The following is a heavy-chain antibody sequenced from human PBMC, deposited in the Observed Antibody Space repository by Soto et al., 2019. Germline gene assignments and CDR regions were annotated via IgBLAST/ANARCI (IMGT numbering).Heavy chain of an antibody. CDR2: ISGSGVST. V-gene: IGHV3-23*01. Sequence: GGSLRLSCATSGFTFSSYAMSWVRQAPGKGLEWASAISGSGVSTYYADTMKGRFTVSRDNSKNTLYLQMNSLTAVYTAVYYCAKAYRSTSLYFDYWGQGTLVSVSS. CDR3: AKAYRSTSLYFDY. D-gene: IGHD2-2*01. J-gene: IGHJ4*02. CDR1: GFTFSSYA.